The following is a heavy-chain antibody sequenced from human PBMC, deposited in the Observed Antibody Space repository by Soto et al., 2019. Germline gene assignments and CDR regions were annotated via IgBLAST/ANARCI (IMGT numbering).Heavy chain of an antibody. Sequence: EVQLLESGGGLVQPGGSLRLSCAASGFTFSSYAMSWVRQAQGKGLEWVSAISGSGGSTYYADSVKGRFTISRDKYKNTLYMQMNSLRDEDTAVYYCAKDGSRYCSGVSCNDAFDIWGQGTMVTVSS. CDR1: GFTFSSYA. V-gene: IGHV3-23*01. CDR2: ISGSGGST. CDR3: AKDGSRYCSGVSCNDAFDI. J-gene: IGHJ3*02. D-gene: IGHD2-15*01.